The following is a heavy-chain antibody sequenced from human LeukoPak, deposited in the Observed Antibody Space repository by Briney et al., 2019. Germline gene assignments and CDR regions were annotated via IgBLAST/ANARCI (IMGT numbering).Heavy chain of an antibody. CDR3: ARHRGVGYCSGGSCYSVYYYYMDV. CDR2: IYPGDSDT. Sequence: GESLKISCKGSGYIFTSYWIGWVRQMPGKGLEWMGIIYPGDSDTRYSPSFQGQVTISADKSISTAYLQWSSLKASDTAMYYCARHRGVGYCSGGSCYSVYYYYMDVWGKGTTVTVSS. V-gene: IGHV5-51*01. CDR1: GYIFTSYW. J-gene: IGHJ6*03. D-gene: IGHD2-15*01.